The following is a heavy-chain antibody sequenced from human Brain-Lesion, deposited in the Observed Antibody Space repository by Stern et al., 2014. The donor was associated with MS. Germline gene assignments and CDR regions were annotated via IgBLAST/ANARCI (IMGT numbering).Heavy chain of an antibody. CDR1: GFTFDDYA. D-gene: IGHD1-14*01. CDR2: ISWNSGTI. J-gene: IGHJ4*02. Sequence: EVQLEESGGDLVQPGRSLRLSCAAFGFTFDDYAMHWVRQAPGQGLEWVAGISWNSGTIGYADSVKGRFTTSRDNAYSSLYLQMNSLRPEDTALYYCARDITGSSAYFAYWGQGTLFTVSS. CDR3: ARDITGSSAYFAY. V-gene: IGHV3-9*01.